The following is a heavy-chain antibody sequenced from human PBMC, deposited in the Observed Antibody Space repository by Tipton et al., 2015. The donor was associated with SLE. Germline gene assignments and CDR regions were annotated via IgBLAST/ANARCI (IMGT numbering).Heavy chain of an antibody. Sequence: TLSLTCTVSGGSISSYYWSWIRQPPGKGLEWIGYIYYSGSTNYNPSLKSRVTISVDTSKNQFSLKLSSVTAADTAVYYCARDFGNYYDSSGYVAFDIWGQGTMVTVSS. CDR2: IYYSGST. CDR3: ARDFGNYYDSSGYVAFDI. J-gene: IGHJ3*02. CDR1: GGSISSYY. V-gene: IGHV4-59*01. D-gene: IGHD3-22*01.